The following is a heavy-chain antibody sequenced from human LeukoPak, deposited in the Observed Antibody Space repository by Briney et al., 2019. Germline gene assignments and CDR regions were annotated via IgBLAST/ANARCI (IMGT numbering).Heavy chain of an antibody. CDR3: AVKRGGYCSSTSCYFSHGMDV. J-gene: IGHJ6*04. CDR1: GGTFSSYA. Sequence: ASVKVSCKASGGTFSSYAISWVRQAPGQGLEWMGGIIPIFGTANYAQKFQGRVTITADESTSTAYMELSSLRSEDTAVYHCAVKRGGYCSSTSCYFSHGMDVWGKGTTVTVSS. V-gene: IGHV1-69*01. CDR2: IIPIFGTA. D-gene: IGHD2-2*01.